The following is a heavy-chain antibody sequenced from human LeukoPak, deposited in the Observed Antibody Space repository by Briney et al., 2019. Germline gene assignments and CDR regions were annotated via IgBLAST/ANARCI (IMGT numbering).Heavy chain of an antibody. V-gene: IGHV4-34*01. CDR1: GGSFSGYY. CDR3: AKCGEIASFGYCSGGSCRNPRKNWFDP. J-gene: IGHJ5*02. Sequence: SSETLSLTCAVYGGSFSGYYWSWIRQPPGKGLEWIGEINHSGSTNYNPSLKSRVTISVDTSKNQFSLKLSSVTAADTAVYYCAKCGEIASFGYCSGGSCRNPRKNWFDPWGQGTLVTVSS. D-gene: IGHD2-15*01. CDR2: INHSGST.